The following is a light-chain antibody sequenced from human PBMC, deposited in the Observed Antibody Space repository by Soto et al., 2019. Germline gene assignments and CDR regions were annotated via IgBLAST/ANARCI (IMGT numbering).Light chain of an antibody. CDR2: AAS. V-gene: IGKV1-9*01. CDR3: QHLNSYPP. Sequence: DIQLTQSPSILSASIGDRVTVTCRASQGISSSLAWYQQRPGKAPKLLIYAASTLQTGVPSRFSGSGSGTEFTLTISGLQPEDVATYYCQHLNSYPPLGPGTKVDIK. CDR1: QGISSS. J-gene: IGKJ3*01.